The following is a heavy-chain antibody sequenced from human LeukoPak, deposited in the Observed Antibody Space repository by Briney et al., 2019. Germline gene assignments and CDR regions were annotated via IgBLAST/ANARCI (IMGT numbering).Heavy chain of an antibody. D-gene: IGHD4-17*01. J-gene: IGHJ4*02. Sequence: SETLSLTCTVSGGSISSSSYFWGWIRQPPGKGLEWIGSIHYSGSTYYNPSLKSRVSISADMSKNQYSLKLTSVIAADTAVYYCARHRGDYPQRYFNYWGQGTLVTVSS. CDR1: GGSISSSSYF. CDR3: ARHRGDYPQRYFNY. V-gene: IGHV4-39*01. CDR2: IHYSGST.